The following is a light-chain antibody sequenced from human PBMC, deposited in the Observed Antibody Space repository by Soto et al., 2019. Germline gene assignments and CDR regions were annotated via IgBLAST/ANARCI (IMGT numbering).Light chain of an antibody. Sequence: EIVLTQSPATLSLSPGERATLSCRASQSVGNDLAWYQQKPGQAPRPLIYDASNRATGIPDRFGASGSRTDFSLTISRLEPEYSAVYYCPQRINWPITFGQWTRLEIK. V-gene: IGKV3-11*01. J-gene: IGKJ5*01. CDR3: PQRINWPIT. CDR1: QSVGND. CDR2: DAS.